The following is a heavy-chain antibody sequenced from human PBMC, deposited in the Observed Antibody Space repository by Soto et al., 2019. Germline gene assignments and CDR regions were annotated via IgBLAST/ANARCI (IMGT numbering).Heavy chain of an antibody. V-gene: IGHV3-74*01. CDR3: ALKHSSSWAYYYYYMDV. Sequence: EVQLVESGGGLVQPGGSLRLSCAASGFTFRSYWMHWVRQGPGKGLAWVARISSDGSSTSYADSVKGRFTISRDNAKNTLSLQMNSLRAEDTAVYYCALKHSSSWAYYYYYMDVWGKGTTVTVSS. CDR2: ISSDGSST. J-gene: IGHJ6*03. CDR1: GFTFRSYW. D-gene: IGHD6-13*01.